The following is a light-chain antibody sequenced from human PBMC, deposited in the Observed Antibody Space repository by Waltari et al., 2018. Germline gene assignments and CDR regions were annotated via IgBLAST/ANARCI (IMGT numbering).Light chain of an antibody. V-gene: IGKV1-39*01. CDR1: QNISTY. Sequence: DIQMTQSPSSLSASVGDRVTITCRASQNISTYLNWYQQKPGKAPNVLIYAASSLQSGVPLRFSGSGSGTHCTLTINSLQPEDFATYYCQQSYTTPRTFGQGTNLQIK. CDR3: QQSYTTPRT. CDR2: AAS. J-gene: IGKJ2*01.